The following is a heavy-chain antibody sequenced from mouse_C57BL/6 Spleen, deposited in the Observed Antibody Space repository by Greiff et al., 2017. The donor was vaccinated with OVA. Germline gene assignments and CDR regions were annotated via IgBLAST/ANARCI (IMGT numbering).Heavy chain of an antibody. J-gene: IGHJ3*01. CDR3: ARLQLGAWFAY. Sequence: EVMLVESGGDLVKPGGSLKLSCAASGFTFSSYGMSWVRQTPDKRLEWVATISSGGSYTYYPDSVKGRFTISRDNAKNTLYLQMSSLRSEDTAMYYCARLQLGAWFAYWGQGTLVTVSA. CDR2: ISSGGSYT. CDR1: GFTFSSYG. V-gene: IGHV5-6*02. D-gene: IGHD3-3*01.